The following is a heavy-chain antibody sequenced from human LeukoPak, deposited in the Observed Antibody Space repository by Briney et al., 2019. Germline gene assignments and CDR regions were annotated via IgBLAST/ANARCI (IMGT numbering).Heavy chain of an antibody. Sequence: GGSLRLSCAASGFTFSSYVMHWVRQPPGKGLEWVAVISYDGSNEHYVDSVKGRFTISRDNSKNTLYVQMNSLRAEDTAVYYCARVGSVAAAGIRDYWGQGTLVTVSS. CDR2: ISYDGSNE. V-gene: IGHV3-30-3*01. J-gene: IGHJ4*02. D-gene: IGHD6-13*01. CDR1: GFTFSSYV. CDR3: ARVGSVAAAGIRDY.